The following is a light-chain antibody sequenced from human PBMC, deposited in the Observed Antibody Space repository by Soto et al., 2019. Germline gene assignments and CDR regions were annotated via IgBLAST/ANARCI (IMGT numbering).Light chain of an antibody. Sequence: DIQMTQSPSTLSASVGDTVTITCRSSQSISRWLAWYQQKPGKAPKIXXSDASILENGVPSRFSGTGSGTEFTLTISNLQPDDFANYFGQQYNSFSLITFGQGTRLEIK. CDR1: QSISRW. CDR3: QQYNSFSLIT. V-gene: IGKV1-5*01. J-gene: IGKJ5*01. CDR2: DAS.